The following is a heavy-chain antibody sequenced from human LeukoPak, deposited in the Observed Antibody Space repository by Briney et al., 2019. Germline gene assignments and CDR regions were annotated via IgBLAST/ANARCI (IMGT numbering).Heavy chain of an antibody. CDR2: IRSKANSYAT. J-gene: IGHJ4*02. CDR1: GFTFSGSA. D-gene: IGHD6-6*01. Sequence: PGGSLRLSCAASGFTFSGSAMHWVRQASGKGLEWVGRIRSKANSYATAYAASVKGRFTISRDDSKNTAYLQMNSLKTEDTAVYYCTRPGYSSSNSVDYWGRGTLVTVSS. CDR3: TRPGYSSSNSVDY. V-gene: IGHV3-73*01.